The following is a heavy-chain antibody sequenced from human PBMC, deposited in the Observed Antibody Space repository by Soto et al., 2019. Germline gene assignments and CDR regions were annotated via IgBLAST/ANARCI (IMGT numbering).Heavy chain of an antibody. J-gene: IGHJ6*02. D-gene: IGHD3-10*01. CDR3: AKAAITMVRGVISYYGMDV. Sequence: EVQLVESGGGLVQPGRSLRLSCAASGFTFDDYAMHWVRQAPGKGLEWVSGISWNSGSIGYADSVKGRFTISRDNAKNSLYLHMNSLRAEDTALYYCAKAAITMVRGVISYYGMDVWGQGTTVTVSS. CDR1: GFTFDDYA. CDR2: ISWNSGSI. V-gene: IGHV3-9*01.